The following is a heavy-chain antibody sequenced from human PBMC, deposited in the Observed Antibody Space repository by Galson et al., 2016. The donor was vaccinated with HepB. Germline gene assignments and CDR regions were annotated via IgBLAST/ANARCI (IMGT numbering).Heavy chain of an antibody. V-gene: IGHV3-21*01. CDR3: ARDNSVFGAIDY. J-gene: IGHJ4*02. CDR1: GFTFSSYS. CDR2: TTGANTYT. Sequence: SLRLSCAASGFTFSSYSIHWVRQAPGKGLEWVSRTTGANTYTNYADSVKGRFRISRDNAKNSLYLQMNSLRAEDTAVYYCARDNSVFGAIDYWGQGTLVTASS. D-gene: IGHD5/OR15-5a*01.